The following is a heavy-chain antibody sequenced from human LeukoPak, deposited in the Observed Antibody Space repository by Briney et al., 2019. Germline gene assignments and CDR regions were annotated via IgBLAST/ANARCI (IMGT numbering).Heavy chain of an antibody. Sequence: ASVKVSCKVSGYTLTELSMHWVRQAPGKGLEWMGGFDPEDGETIYAQKFQGRVTMTEDTSTDTAYMELSSLRSDDTAVYYCARDRGVFDAFDIWGQGTMVTVSS. CDR1: GYTLTELS. D-gene: IGHD1-26*01. V-gene: IGHV1-24*01. J-gene: IGHJ3*02. CDR3: ARDRGVFDAFDI. CDR2: FDPEDGET.